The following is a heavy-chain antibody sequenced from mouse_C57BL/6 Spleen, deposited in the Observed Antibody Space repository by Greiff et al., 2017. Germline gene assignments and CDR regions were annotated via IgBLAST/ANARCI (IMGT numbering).Heavy chain of an antibody. V-gene: IGHV5-17*01. CDR2: ISSGSSTI. Sequence: EVQVVESGGGLVKPGGSLKLSCAASGFTFSDYGMHWVRQAPEKGLEWVAYISSGSSTIYYADTVKGRFTISRDNAKNTLFLQMTSLRSEDTAMYYCARSGDGYYQYFDVWGTGTTVTVSS. CDR1: GFTFSDYG. D-gene: IGHD2-3*01. J-gene: IGHJ1*03. CDR3: ARSGDGYYQYFDV.